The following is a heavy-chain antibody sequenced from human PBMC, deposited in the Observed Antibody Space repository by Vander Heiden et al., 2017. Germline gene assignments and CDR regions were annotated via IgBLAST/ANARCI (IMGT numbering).Heavy chain of an antibody. CDR1: TFSSYA. CDR2: INAGGGST. J-gene: IGHJ3*02. Sequence: TFSSYAMSWVRQAPGKGLEGVSGINAGGGSTYYADSVKGRFTISRDNSKTTLYLQMNRLRAEDMAIYYCASLRWGGDAFDIWGQGTMVTVSS. V-gene: IGHV3-23*01. CDR3: ASLRWGGDAFDI. D-gene: IGHD3-16*01.